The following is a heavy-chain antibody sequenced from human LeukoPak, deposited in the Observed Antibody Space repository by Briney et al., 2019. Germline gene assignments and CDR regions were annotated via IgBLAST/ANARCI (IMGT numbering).Heavy chain of an antibody. CDR2: ISACDGNT. J-gene: IGHJ5*02. CDR1: GYTFTSYG. Sequence: ASVKVSCKASGYTFTSYGISWVRQAPGQGLEWMGWISACDGNTNYAQKLQGRVTMTTDTSTSTAYMELRSLRSDDTAVYYCARRCYDSSGYYNRIVWFDPWGQGTLVTVSS. D-gene: IGHD3-22*01. CDR3: ARRCYDSSGYYNRIVWFDP. V-gene: IGHV1-18*01.